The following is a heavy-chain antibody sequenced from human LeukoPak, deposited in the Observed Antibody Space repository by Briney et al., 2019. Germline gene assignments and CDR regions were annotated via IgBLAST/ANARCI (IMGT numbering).Heavy chain of an antibody. CDR3: ARPSSGYYYGYFDY. D-gene: IGHD3-22*01. CDR2: IYPGDSDT. Sequence: GESLKISCKGSGYRFTNYWIGWVRQMPGKGLEWMGIIYPGDSDTRYSPSFQGQVTISADKSISTAYLQWSSLKAPDTATYYCARPSSGYYYGYFDYWAQGTLVTVSS. V-gene: IGHV5-51*01. CDR1: GYRFTNYW. J-gene: IGHJ4*02.